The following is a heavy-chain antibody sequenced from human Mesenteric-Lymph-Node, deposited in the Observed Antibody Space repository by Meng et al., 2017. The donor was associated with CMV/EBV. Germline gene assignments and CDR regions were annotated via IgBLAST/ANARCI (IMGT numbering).Heavy chain of an antibody. J-gene: IGHJ4*02. CDR1: GFTFSTYS. Sequence: GGSLRLSCAASGFTFSTYSMNWVRQAPGKGLEWVSYISSSSKTIYYADSVKGRFTISRDNAKNSLYVQMDSLRAEDTAVYYCARVGYDTSGYPLEYWGQGTLVTVSS. V-gene: IGHV3-48*04. CDR2: ISSSSKTI. D-gene: IGHD3-22*01. CDR3: ARVGYDTSGYPLEY.